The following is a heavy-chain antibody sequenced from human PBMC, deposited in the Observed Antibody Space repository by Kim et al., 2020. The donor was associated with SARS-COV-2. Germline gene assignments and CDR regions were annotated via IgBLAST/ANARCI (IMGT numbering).Heavy chain of an antibody. V-gene: IGHV3-33*01. CDR3: ARVRASGWEGGFDY. CDR1: GFTFSSYG. CDR2: IWYDGSNK. Sequence: GGSLRLSCAASGFTFSSYGMHWVRQAPGKGLEWVAVIWYDGSNKYYADSVKGRFTISRDNSKNTLYLQMNSLRAEDTAVYYCARVRASGWEGGFDYRGQGTLVTVSS. J-gene: IGHJ4*02. D-gene: IGHD6-19*01.